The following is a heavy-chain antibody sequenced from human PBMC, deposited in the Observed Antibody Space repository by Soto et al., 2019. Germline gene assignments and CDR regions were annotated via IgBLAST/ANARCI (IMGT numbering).Heavy chain of an antibody. J-gene: IGHJ4*02. CDR1: GGSISSSSYY. V-gene: IGHV4-39*07. CDR3: ARGSYYYASSSYYHY. CDR2: IYYSGST. Sequence: PSETLSLTCTVSGGSISSSSYYWGWIRQPPGKGLEWIGSIYYSGSTYYNPSLKSRVTISVDTSKNQFSLKLSSVTAADTAVYYCARGSYYYASSSYYHYWGQGTLVTVSS. D-gene: IGHD3-22*01.